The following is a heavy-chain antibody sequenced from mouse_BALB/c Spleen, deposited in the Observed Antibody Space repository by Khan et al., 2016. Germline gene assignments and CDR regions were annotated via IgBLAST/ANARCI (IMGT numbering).Heavy chain of an antibody. CDR2: INTYTGET. CDR1: GYTFTNYG. CDR3: ARPDY. J-gene: IGHJ2*01. Sequence: QFQLLQSRPALKQPGETVEISCRTSGYTFTNYGMNWVKKAPGKDLKGMGWINTYTGETAYADDFKGRFVFSLETSASTASLQINNRNNEDTATCRAARPDYWGQGTTHTVS. V-gene: IGHV9-3-1*01.